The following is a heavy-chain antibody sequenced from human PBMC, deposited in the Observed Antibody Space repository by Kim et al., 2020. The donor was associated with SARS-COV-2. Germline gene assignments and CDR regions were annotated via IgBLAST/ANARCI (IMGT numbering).Heavy chain of an antibody. Sequence: SVKVSCKASGCTFSSYAISWVRQAPGQGLEWMGGIIPIFGTANYAQKFQGRVTITADESTSTAYMELSSLRSEDTAVYYCARARGAPYDVGGYYFDYWGQGTLVTVSS. D-gene: IGHD1-1*01. J-gene: IGHJ4*02. CDR1: GCTFSSYA. V-gene: IGHV1-69*13. CDR3: ARARGAPYDVGGYYFDY. CDR2: IIPIFGTA.